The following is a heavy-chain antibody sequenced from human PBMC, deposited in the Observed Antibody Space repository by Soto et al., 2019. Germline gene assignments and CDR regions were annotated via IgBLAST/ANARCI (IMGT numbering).Heavy chain of an antibody. D-gene: IGHD5-12*01. CDR1: GYTLTELS. CDR2: FDPEDGET. CDR3: ATSPGYEYYFDY. Sequence: ASVKVSCKVSGYTLTELSMHWVRQAPGKGLEWMGGFDPEDGETIYAQKFQGRVTMTEDTSTDTAYMELSSLRSEDTAVYYCATSPGYEYYFDYWGQGTLVTVSS. V-gene: IGHV1-24*01. J-gene: IGHJ4*02.